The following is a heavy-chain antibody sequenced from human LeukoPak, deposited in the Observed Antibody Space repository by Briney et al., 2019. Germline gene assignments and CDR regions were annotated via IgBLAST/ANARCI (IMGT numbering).Heavy chain of an antibody. CDR2: ISAHNGNT. D-gene: IGHD1-26*01. CDR3: ARSGNSGSYSY. V-gene: IGHV1-18*01. CDR1: GYTFTSYG. Sequence: GASVKVSCKASGYTFTSYGLSWVRQAPGQGLEWMGWISAHNGNTKYAQKLQGRVTMTADTSTSTVYMELRSLRSDDTAIYYCARSGNSGSYSYWGQGTLVTVSS. J-gene: IGHJ4*02.